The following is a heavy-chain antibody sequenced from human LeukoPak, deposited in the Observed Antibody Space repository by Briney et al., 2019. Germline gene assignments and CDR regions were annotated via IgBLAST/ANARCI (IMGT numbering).Heavy chain of an antibody. V-gene: IGHV3-53*01. CDR2: IYSGGST. CDR1: GFTVSSNY. J-gene: IGHJ4*02. CDR3: ARAKPKNMVRGLIMRRESRYYFDH. D-gene: IGHD3-10*01. Sequence: GGSLRLSCAASGFTVSSNYMSWVRQAPGKGLEWVSVIYSGGSTYYADSVKGRFTISRDNSKSTLYIQLNSLRAEDTAVYYCARAKPKNMVRGLIMRRESRYYFDHWGQGTLVTVSS.